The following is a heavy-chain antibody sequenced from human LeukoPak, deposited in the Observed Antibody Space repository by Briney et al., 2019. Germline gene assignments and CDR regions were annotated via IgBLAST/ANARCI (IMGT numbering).Heavy chain of an antibody. CDR1: GYSISSGYY. V-gene: IGHV4-38-2*02. J-gene: IGHJ5*02. D-gene: IGHD6-19*01. CDR2: IYHSGST. CDR3: ARDLAVAGRGWFDP. Sequence: SETLSLTCTVSGYSISSGYYWGWIRQPPGKGLEWIGSIYHSGSTYYNPSLKSRVTISVDTSKNQFSLKLSSVTAADTAVYYCARDLAVAGRGWFDPWGQGTLVTVSS.